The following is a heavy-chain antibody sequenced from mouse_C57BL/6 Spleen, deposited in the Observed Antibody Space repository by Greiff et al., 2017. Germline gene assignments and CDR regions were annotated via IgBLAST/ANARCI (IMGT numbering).Heavy chain of an antibody. CDR1: GFTFTDYY. V-gene: IGHV7-3*01. Sequence: EVQLMESGAGLVQPGGSLSLSCAASGFTFTDYYMSWVRQPPGKALEWLGFIRHKANGYTTEYSASVKGRFTISRDNSQSSLYLQMNALRAEESATYYCARYIDLYFDYWGQGTSLTVSS. CDR3: ARYIDLYFDY. J-gene: IGHJ2*02. CDR2: IRHKANGYTT.